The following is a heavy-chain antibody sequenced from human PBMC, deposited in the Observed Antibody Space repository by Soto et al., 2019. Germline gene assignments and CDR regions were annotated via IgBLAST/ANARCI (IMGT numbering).Heavy chain of an antibody. CDR3: TTSARAGDYGL. CDR1: GFTFSNAW. CDR2: IKSKTDGGTT. V-gene: IGHV3-15*01. Sequence: EVQLVESGGGLVKPGGSLRLSCAASGFTFSNAWMSWVRQAPGKGLEWVGRIKSKTDGGTTDYAAPVKGRFTISRDDSKNTLYLQMNSLRTEDTAVYYCTTSARAGDYGLWGQGTLVTVSS. D-gene: IGHD4-17*01. J-gene: IGHJ4*02.